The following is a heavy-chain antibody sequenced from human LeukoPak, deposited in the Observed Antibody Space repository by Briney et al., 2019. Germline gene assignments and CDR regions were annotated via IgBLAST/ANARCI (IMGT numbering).Heavy chain of an antibody. CDR2: INHSGST. CDR3: ARGKRLDKYRVVPATTYYYYGMDV. J-gene: IGHJ6*04. CDR1: GGSFSGYY. D-gene: IGHD2-2*01. Sequence: PSETLSLTCAVYGGSFSGYYWSWIRQPPGKGLEWIGEINHSGSTNYNPSLKSRVTISVDTSKNQFSLKLSSVTAADTAVYYCARGKRLDKYRVVPATTYYYYGMDVWGKGTTVTVSS. V-gene: IGHV4-34*01.